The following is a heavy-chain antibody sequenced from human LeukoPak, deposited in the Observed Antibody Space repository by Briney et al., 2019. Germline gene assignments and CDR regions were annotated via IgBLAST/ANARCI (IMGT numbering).Heavy chain of an antibody. CDR3: AKSRGSGSNMARGVNFDS. CDR1: GLTFRHYA. V-gene: IGHV3-23*01. D-gene: IGHD3-10*01. CDR2: VSDDGSVT. Sequence: GGSLRLSGAASGLTFRHYAMSWVRQAPGKGLEWISTVSDDGSVTYYADSGKGRFSISRDNSKNTLFLQMNGLRVEDTAVYYCAKSRGSGSNMARGVNFDSWGQGTLVTVSS. J-gene: IGHJ4*02.